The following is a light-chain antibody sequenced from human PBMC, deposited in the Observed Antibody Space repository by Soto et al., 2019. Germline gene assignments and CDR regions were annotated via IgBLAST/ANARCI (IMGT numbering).Light chain of an antibody. V-gene: IGKV2-24*01. J-gene: IGKJ2*01. CDR3: MQATQFPPYT. CDR1: QSLVLSDGHTY. CDR2: KIS. Sequence: DIVMPQTPLSSPVTLGQPASISCRSSQSLVLSDGHTYLTWLQQRPGQPPRLLIYKISNQFSGVPDRFSGSGAGTDFTLKISRVEAEDVGVYYCMQATQFPPYTFGQGTKLEIK.